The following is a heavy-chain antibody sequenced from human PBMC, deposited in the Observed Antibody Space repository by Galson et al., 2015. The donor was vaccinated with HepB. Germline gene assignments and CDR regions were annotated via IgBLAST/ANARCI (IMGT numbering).Heavy chain of an antibody. Sequence: QSGAEVKKPGESLKISCKVSGYSFTSYRIGWVRQMPGKGLEWMGIIYPYDSDTKYSPSFEGQITISADKSITTAYLQWSSLKASDTAMYYCARHGTGVPAAFSYYYYGMDVWGQGTSVTVSS. CDR1: GYSFTSYR. J-gene: IGHJ6*02. CDR3: ARHGTGVPAAFSYYYYGMDV. V-gene: IGHV5-51*01. D-gene: IGHD2-2*01. CDR2: IYPYDSDT.